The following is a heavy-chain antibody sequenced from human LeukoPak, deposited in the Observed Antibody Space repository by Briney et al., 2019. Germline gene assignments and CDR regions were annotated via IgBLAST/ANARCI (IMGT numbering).Heavy chain of an antibody. CDR2: ISAYNGNT. CDR1: GYTFTSYG. Sequence: ASVKFSCKASGYTFTSYGISWVRQAPGQGLEWMGWISAYNGNTNYAQKLQGRVTMTTDTSTSTAYMELRSLRSDDTAVYYCARGSAYYDFWSGYYYFDYWGQGTLVTVSS. CDR3: ARGSAYYDFWSGYYYFDY. V-gene: IGHV1-18*01. J-gene: IGHJ4*02. D-gene: IGHD3-3*01.